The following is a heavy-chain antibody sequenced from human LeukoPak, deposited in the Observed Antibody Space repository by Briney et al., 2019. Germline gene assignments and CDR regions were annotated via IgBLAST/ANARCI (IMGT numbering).Heavy chain of an antibody. D-gene: IGHD1-1*01. J-gene: IGHJ4*02. CDR1: GFNVNTNY. Sequence: PGGSLRLSCAASGFNVNTNYMSWVRQAPGKGLEWVSVTYSGGSTYYADSVKGRFTISRDNSKNTLYLQMNSLRAEDTAVYYCARRPNINWSINDWGQGTLVTVSS. V-gene: IGHV3-53*01. CDR3: ARRPNINWSIND. CDR2: TYSGGST.